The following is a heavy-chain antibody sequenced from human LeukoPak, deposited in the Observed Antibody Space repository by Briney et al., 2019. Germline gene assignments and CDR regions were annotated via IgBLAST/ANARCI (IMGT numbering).Heavy chain of an antibody. Sequence: PGGSLRLSCVASGFTVSSNYMSWVRQTPGKGLEWVSVIYSGGSTYYADSVKGRFTISRDNSKNTLYLQMNSLRAEDTAVYYCARVCSYGSRYYYYGMDVWGKGTTVTVSS. J-gene: IGHJ6*04. V-gene: IGHV3-53*01. D-gene: IGHD5-18*01. CDR1: GFTVSSNY. CDR3: ARVCSYGSRYYYYGMDV. CDR2: IYSGGST.